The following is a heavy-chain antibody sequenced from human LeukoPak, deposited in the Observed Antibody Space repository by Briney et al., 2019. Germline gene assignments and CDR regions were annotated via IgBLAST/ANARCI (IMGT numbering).Heavy chain of an antibody. CDR3: ARLDCSSTSCYTSIDY. V-gene: IGHV4-39*01. CDR2: IYYSGST. D-gene: IGHD2-2*02. CDR1: GGSISSSSYY. J-gene: IGHJ4*02. Sequence: PSETLSLTCTVSGGSISSSSYYWGWIRQPPRKGLEWIVSIYYSGSTYYNPSLKSRVTISVDTSKNQFCLKLSSVTAADTAVYYCARLDCSSTSCYTSIDYWGQGTLVTVSS.